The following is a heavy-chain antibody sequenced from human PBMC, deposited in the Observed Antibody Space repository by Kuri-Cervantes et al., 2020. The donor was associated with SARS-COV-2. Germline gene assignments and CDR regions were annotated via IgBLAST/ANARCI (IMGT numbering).Heavy chain of an antibody. V-gene: IGHV3-30-3*01. CDR2: ISYDGSNK. D-gene: IGHD1-7*01. Sequence: GESLKISCAASGFTFSSYAMHWVLQAPGKGLEWVAVISYDGSNKYYADSVKGRFTISRDNSKNTLYLQMNSLRAEDTAVYYCAKAYWNYNYFDYWGQGTLVTVSS. CDR3: AKAYWNYNYFDY. J-gene: IGHJ4*02. CDR1: GFTFSSYA.